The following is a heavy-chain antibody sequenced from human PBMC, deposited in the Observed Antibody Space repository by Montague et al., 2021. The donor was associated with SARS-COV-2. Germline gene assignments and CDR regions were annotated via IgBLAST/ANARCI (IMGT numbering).Heavy chain of an antibody. D-gene: IGHD3-10*01. Sequence: VKPTQTFTLTCTLTGSSLIASGVGVCWIRQPPGKALEWLAFIFWDGAKHYIPSLKTKLTITKDTSTNQVVLTMSNMDLVDTATYYCAHSVPTITALPTTPFDCWGQGTLVTVSS. J-gene: IGHJ4*02. CDR2: IFWDGAK. CDR1: GSSLIASGVG. CDR3: AHSVPTITALPTTPFDC. V-gene: IGHV2-5*02.